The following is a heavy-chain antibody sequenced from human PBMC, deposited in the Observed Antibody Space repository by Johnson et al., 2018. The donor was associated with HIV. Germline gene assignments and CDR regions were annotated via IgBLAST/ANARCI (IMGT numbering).Heavy chain of an antibody. D-gene: IGHD6-6*01. CDR1: GFTFNNAW. J-gene: IGHJ3*02. CDR3: AREVGSWYSSSSGAFDI. CDR2: ISYDGSNK. Sequence: QVQLVESGGGLVQPGGSLRLSCAASGFTFNNAWMSWVRQALGKGLEWVAVISYDGSNKYYADSVKGRFTISRENAKNSLYLQMNSLRAGDTAVYYCAREVGSWYSSSSGAFDIGGQGTMVTVSS. V-gene: IGHV3-30*03.